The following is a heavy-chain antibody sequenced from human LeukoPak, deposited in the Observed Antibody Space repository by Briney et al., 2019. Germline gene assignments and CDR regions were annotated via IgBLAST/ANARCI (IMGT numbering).Heavy chain of an antibody. Sequence: GGSLRLSCAASGFTFSSYGMHWVRQAPGKGLEWVAVIWYDGSNKYYADSVKGRFTISRDNSKNTLYVQMNSLRAEDTAVYYCAKGHHYGSGSLDYWGQGTLVTVSS. CDR3: AKGHHYGSGSLDY. CDR2: IWYDGSNK. V-gene: IGHV3-33*06. D-gene: IGHD3-10*01. J-gene: IGHJ4*02. CDR1: GFTFSSYG.